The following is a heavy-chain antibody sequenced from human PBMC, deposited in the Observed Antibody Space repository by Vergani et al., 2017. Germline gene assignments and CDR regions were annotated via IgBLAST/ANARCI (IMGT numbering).Heavy chain of an antibody. J-gene: IGHJ6*02. CDR2: ISYDGSNK. CDR1: GFTFSSYG. D-gene: IGHD6-19*01. CDR3: AKEIAVAVTGYYGMDV. Sequence: QVQLVESGGGVVQPGRSLRLSCAASGFTFSSYGMHWVRQAPGKGLEWVAVISYDGSNKYYADSVKGRFTISRDNSKNMLYLQMNSLRAEDTAVYYCAKEIAVAVTGYYGMDVWGQGTTVTVSS. V-gene: IGHV3-30*18.